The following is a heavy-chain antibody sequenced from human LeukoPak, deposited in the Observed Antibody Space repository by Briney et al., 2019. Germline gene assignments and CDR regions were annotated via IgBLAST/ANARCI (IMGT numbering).Heavy chain of an antibody. CDR3: VRDLWSLGD. CDR2: ISSSGSSI. J-gene: IGHJ4*02. CDR1: GFTFSGYE. D-gene: IGHD3-10*01. Sequence: GGSLRLSCAASGFTFSGYEMNWVRQAPGKGLEWVSYISSSGSSIYYADSVKGRFTISRDNSKNTLHLQMNSLRAEDTAVYYCVRDLWSLGDWGQGTLVTVSS. V-gene: IGHV3-48*03.